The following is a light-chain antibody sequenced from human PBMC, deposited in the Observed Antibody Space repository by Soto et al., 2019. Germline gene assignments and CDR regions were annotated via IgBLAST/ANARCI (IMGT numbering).Light chain of an antibody. Sequence: QSVLTQPASVSGSPGQSITISCTGTSSDVGGYNYVSWYQQHSGKAPKLMIYDVSNRPSGVSNRFSGSKSGNTASLTISGLQAEDEADYYCSSYTSSSYVVFGGGTKLTVL. V-gene: IGLV2-14*01. CDR3: SSYTSSSYVV. CDR2: DVS. J-gene: IGLJ2*01. CDR1: SSDVGGYNY.